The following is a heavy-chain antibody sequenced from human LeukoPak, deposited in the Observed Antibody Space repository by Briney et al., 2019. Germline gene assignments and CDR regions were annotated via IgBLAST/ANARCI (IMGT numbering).Heavy chain of an antibody. V-gene: IGHV3-23*01. CDR2: ISGSGSTI. CDR1: GFTFSSYA. CDR3: AKGFYIVEVPAAHPYFDY. D-gene: IGHD2-2*01. J-gene: IGHJ4*02. Sequence: PGGSLRLSCAASGFTFSSYAMSWVRQAPGKGLEWVSAISGSGSTIYYADSVKGRFTISRDNAKNSLYLQMNSLRAEDTAVYYCAKGFYIVEVPAAHPYFDYWGQGTLVTVSS.